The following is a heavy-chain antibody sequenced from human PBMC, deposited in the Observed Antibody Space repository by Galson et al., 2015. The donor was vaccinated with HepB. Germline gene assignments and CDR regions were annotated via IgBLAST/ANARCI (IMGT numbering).Heavy chain of an antibody. CDR2: ISYDGSNK. J-gene: IGHJ6*02. Sequence: SLRLSCAASGFTFSSYAMHWVRQAPGKGLEWVAVISYDGSNKYYADSVKGRFTISRDNSKNTLYLQMNSLRAEDTAVYYCARDYGGNSGMDVWGQGTTVTVSS. D-gene: IGHD4-23*01. CDR3: ARDYGGNSGMDV. CDR1: GFTFSSYA. V-gene: IGHV3-30*04.